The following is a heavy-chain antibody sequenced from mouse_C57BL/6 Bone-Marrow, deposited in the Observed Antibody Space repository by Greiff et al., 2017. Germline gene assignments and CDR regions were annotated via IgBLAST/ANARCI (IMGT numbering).Heavy chain of an antibody. D-gene: IGHD1-1*01. CDR3: ARPGYYYGFEY. CDR2: IYPGDGDT. J-gene: IGHJ2*01. Sequence: QVQLQQSGPELVKPGASVKISCKASGYAFSSSWMNWVKQRPGKGLEWIGRIYPGDGDTNYNGKFKGKATLTADKSSSTAYMQLSSLTSEDSAVYFCARPGYYYGFEYWGQGTTLTVSS. CDR1: GYAFSSSW. V-gene: IGHV1-82*01.